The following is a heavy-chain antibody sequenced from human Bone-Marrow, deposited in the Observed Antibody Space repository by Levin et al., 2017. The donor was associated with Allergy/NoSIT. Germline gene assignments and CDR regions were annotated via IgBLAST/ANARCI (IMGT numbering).Heavy chain of an antibody. V-gene: IGHV7-4-1*02. CDR2: INTNTGNP. CDR3: ARGGDCSSTSCSWGDY. J-gene: IGHJ4*02. CDR1: GYTFTSYA. Sequence: EASVKVSCKASGYTFTSYAMNWVRQAPGQGLEWMGWINTNTGNPTYAQGFTGRFVFSLDTSVSTAYLQISSLKAEDTAVYYCARGGDCSSTSCSWGDYWGQGTLVTVSS. D-gene: IGHD2-2*01.